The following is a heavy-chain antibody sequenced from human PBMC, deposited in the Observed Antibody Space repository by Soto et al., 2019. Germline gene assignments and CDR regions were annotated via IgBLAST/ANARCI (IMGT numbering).Heavy chain of an antibody. V-gene: IGHV5-51*01. Sequence: GESLKISCKGSGYSFTSYWIGWVRQMPGKGLEWMGIIYPGDSDTRYSPSFQGQVTISAGKSISTAYLQWSSLKASDTAMYYCARLGDFWIGYYSNYYYYCYMDVWAKGNTVPVS. CDR3: ARLGDFWIGYYSNYYYYCYMDV. D-gene: IGHD3-3*01. CDR1: GYSFTSYW. CDR2: IYPGDSDT. J-gene: IGHJ6*03.